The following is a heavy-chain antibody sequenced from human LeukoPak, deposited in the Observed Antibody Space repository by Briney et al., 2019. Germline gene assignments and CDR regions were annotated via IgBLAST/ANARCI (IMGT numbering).Heavy chain of an antibody. V-gene: IGHV3-23*01. CDR3: AKETCSGAKCYSYEEY. CDR1: GFTLTSYA. Sequence: GGSLRLSCAASGFTLTSYALSWVRQAPGKGLEWVSSISGAGGTTYYAASVKGRFNSSRDNSKNMLYLQINSLRAEDTALYYCAKETCSGAKCYSYEEYWGPGTQVTVSS. D-gene: IGHD2-15*01. CDR2: ISGAGGTT. J-gene: IGHJ4*02.